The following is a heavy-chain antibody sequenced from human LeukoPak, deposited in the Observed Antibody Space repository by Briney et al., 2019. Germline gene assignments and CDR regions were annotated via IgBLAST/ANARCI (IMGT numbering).Heavy chain of an antibody. V-gene: IGHV3-7*01. J-gene: IGHJ4*02. CDR3: ARDGGSWYVGY. Sequence: GGSLRLSCAASGFTVSSNYMSWVRQAPGKGLEWVANIREDGSEKYYGDSVKGRFTISRDNGKNALYLQMNSLTADDTAVYYCARDGGSWYVGYWGQGTLVTVSS. D-gene: IGHD6-13*01. CDR1: GFTVSSNY. CDR2: IREDGSEK.